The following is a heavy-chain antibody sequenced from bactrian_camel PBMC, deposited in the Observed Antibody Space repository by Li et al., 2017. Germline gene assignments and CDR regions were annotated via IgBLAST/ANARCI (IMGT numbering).Heavy chain of an antibody. CDR1: GYRSVPC. Sequence: HVQLVESGGGSVQAGGSLRLSCTARGYRSVPCMGWFRQEPGKEREGVAAIYGAGSPIYANSVKGRFSLSRDTAKRTLNLQMDSLKPEDTAMYYCAAEGTPPAGSRRGVSFFARHVFGIWGQGTQVTVS. J-gene: IGHJ6*01. CDR2: IYGAGSP. V-gene: IGHV3S53*01. D-gene: IGHD2*01. CDR3: AAEGTPPAGSRRGVSFFARHVFGI.